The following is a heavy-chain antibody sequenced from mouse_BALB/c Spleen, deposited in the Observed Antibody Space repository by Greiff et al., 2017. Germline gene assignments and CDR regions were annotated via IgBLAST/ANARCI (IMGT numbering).Heavy chain of an antibody. CDR3: ARSDGYSYYYAMDY. V-gene: IGHV5-17*02. Sequence: EVKLVESGGGLVQPGGSRKLSCAASGFTFSSFGMHWVRQAPEKGLEWVAYISSGSSTIYYADTVKGRFTISRDNPKNTLFLQMTSLRSEDTAMYYCARSDGYSYYYAMDYWGQGTSVTVSS. CDR1: GFTFSSFG. CDR2: ISSGSSTI. J-gene: IGHJ4*01. D-gene: IGHD2-3*01.